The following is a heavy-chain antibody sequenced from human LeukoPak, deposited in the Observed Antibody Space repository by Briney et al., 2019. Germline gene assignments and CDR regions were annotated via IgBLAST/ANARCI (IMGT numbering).Heavy chain of an antibody. J-gene: IGHJ4*02. CDR3: AFFTAGTDPDY. D-gene: IGHD6-13*01. CDR2: IYPGDSDT. V-gene: IGHV5-51*01. Sequence: WMGIIYPGDSDTRYSPSFQGQVTISADKSISTAYLQWSSLKASDTAMYYCAFFTAGTDPDYWGQGTLVTVSS.